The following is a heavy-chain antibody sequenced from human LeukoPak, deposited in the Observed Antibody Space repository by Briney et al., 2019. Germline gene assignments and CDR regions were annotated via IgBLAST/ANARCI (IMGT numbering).Heavy chain of an antibody. V-gene: IGHV4-39*01. D-gene: IGHD3-3*01. CDR2: IYYSGTT. Sequence: KPSETLSLTCAVYGGSFSSYSWGWIRQPPGKGLEWIGSIYYSGTTYYNPSLKSRVTISVDTSKIQFSLKLSSVAATDTAVYFCARLRFDFWSGYTHPYFDYWGQGTLVTVSS. CDR3: ARLRFDFWSGYTHPYFDY. J-gene: IGHJ4*02. CDR1: GGSFSSYS.